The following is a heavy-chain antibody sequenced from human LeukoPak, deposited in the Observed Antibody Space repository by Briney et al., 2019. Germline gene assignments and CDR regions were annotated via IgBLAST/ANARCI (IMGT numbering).Heavy chain of an antibody. J-gene: IGHJ3*02. Sequence: PSETLSLTCTVSGGSISSYYWSWIRQPPGKGLEWIGYIYYSGSTNYNPSLESRVTISVDTSKNQFSLKLSSVTAADTAVYYCARVGRGDAFDIWGQGTMVTVSS. V-gene: IGHV4-59*01. CDR2: IYYSGST. CDR3: ARVGRGDAFDI. CDR1: GGSISSYY. D-gene: IGHD6-25*01.